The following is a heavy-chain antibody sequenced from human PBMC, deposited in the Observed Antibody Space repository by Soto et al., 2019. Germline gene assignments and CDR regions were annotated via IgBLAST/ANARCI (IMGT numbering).Heavy chain of an antibody. J-gene: IGHJ3*02. Sequence: VQLVETGGGLIQPGGSLRLSCAASGFTVSSNYMSWIRQHPGKGLEWIGYIYYSGSTYYNPSLKSRVTISVDTSKNQFSLKLSSVTAADTAVYYCATEVFDAFDIWGQGTMVTVSS. CDR3: ATEVFDAFDI. CDR1: GFTVSSNY. V-gene: IGHV4-59*06. CDR2: IYYSGST. D-gene: IGHD3-10*02.